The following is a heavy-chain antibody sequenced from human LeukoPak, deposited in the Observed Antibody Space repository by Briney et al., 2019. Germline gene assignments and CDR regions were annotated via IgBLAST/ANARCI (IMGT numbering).Heavy chain of an antibody. CDR1: GFTFSSYG. CDR3: ARDINSDPTVIFDY. Sequence: GGSLRLSCAASGFTFSSYGMHWVRQAPGKGLEWVAFIRYDGSNKYYADSVKGRFTISRDNAKNSLYLQMNSLRAEDTAVYYCARDINSDPTVIFDYWGQGTLVTVSS. V-gene: IGHV3-30*02. J-gene: IGHJ4*02. D-gene: IGHD4-17*01. CDR2: IRYDGSNK.